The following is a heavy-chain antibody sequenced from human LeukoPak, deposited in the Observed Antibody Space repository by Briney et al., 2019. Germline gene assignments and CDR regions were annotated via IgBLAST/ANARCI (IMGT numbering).Heavy chain of an antibody. CDR1: GFTFSSYA. CDR3: ARARYSNYVPPDLDY. CDR2: INWNGVST. J-gene: IGHJ4*02. Sequence: GGSLRLSCAPSGFTFSSYAMSWVRQAPGKGLEWASGINWNGVSTGYADSVQGRFTISRDNAKNSLYLQMNSLRAEDTALYHCARARYSNYVPPDLDYWGQGTLVTVSS. V-gene: IGHV3-20*01. D-gene: IGHD4-4*01.